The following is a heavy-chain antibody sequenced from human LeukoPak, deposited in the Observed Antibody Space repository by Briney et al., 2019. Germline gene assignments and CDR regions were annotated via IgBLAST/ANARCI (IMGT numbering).Heavy chain of an antibody. J-gene: IGHJ3*02. D-gene: IGHD3-22*01. CDR3: ARERRGIVSSLRNDAFDI. CDR1: GGSIRRYY. Sequence: EPSETLSLTCTVSGGSIRRYYWSWIRQAPGKGLEWIGSTHYTEGSTFNPSLRSRVTFSTDTSKNQFFLQLTSVTAADTAVYYCARERRGIVSSLRNDAFDIWGQGTMVTVSS. CDR2: THYTEGS. V-gene: IGHV4-59*12.